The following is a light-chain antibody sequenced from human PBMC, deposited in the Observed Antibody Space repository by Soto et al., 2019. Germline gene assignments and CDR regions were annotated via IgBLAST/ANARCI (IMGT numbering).Light chain of an antibody. CDR2: DAS. CDR1: QGVIDY. Sequence: DIQMTQSPSSLAASVGDRVTITCRASQGVIDYLAWYQQKPGKTPKLLIYDASTLQSGVPSRFSGSGAGTDFTLTISSLQPEDVATYYCQKYNSAPRTFGEGTNVEIK. CDR3: QKYNSAPRT. J-gene: IGKJ1*01. V-gene: IGKV1-27*01.